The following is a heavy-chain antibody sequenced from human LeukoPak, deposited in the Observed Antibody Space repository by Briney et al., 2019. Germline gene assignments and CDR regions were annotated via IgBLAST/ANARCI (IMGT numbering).Heavy chain of an antibody. CDR2: ISAYNGNT. D-gene: IGHD3-9*01. CDR1: GYTFTSYG. J-gene: IGHJ6*02. V-gene: IGHV1-18*01. CDR3: ARDLEIDYDILTGYYEPSSYYYGMDV. Sequence: ASVKVSCTASGYTFTSYGISWVRQAPGQGLEWMGWISAYNGNTNYAQKLQGRVTMTTDTSTSTAYMELRSLRSDDTAVYYCARDLEIDYDILTGYYEPSSYYYGMDVWGQGTRSPSP.